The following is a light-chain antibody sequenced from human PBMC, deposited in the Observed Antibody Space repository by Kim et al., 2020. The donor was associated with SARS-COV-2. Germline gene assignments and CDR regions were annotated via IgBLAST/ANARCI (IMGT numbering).Light chain of an antibody. V-gene: IGLV2-23*01. CDR2: EGS. Sequence: SITISSTGTSSDVGSYNLVSWYQQHPGKAPKLMIYEGSKRPSGVSNRFSGSKSGNTASLTISGLQAEDEAAYYCCSYAGSSTHVVFGGGTQLNVL. CDR1: SSDVGSYNL. J-gene: IGLJ2*01. CDR3: CSYAGSSTHVV.